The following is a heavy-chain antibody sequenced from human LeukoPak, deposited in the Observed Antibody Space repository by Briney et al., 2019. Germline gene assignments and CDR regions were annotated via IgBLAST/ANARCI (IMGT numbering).Heavy chain of an antibody. D-gene: IGHD2-2*01. Sequence: GGSLRLSCAASGFTFSSYAMNWVRQAPGKGLEWVSLITGRSPATYYTDSVKGRFTISRDNSRNTLYLQINNLRAEDTAVYYCAKARCSNSDFYMPDWWGQGALVTVSS. J-gene: IGHJ4*02. V-gene: IGHV3-23*01. CDR1: GFTFSSYA. CDR3: AKARCSNSDFYMPDW. CDR2: ITGRSPAT.